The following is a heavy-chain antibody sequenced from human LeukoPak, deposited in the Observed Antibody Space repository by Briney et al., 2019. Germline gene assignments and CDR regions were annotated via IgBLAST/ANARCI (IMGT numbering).Heavy chain of an antibody. J-gene: IGHJ4*02. D-gene: IGHD1-26*01. CDR1: GFTFSSYA. CDR3: AKDTRAGG. Sequence: GGSLRLSCAASGFTFSSYAMNWIRQAPGRGLEWVSGISVGGDNAHYADSVKGRFTISRDKSKNTLVLQNNSLKAEDTAGYYCAKDTRAGGWGQGTLVTVSS. V-gene: IGHV3-23*01. CDR2: ISVGGDNA.